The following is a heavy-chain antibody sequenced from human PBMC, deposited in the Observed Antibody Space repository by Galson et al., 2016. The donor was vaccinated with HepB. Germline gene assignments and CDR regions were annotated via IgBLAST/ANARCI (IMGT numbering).Heavy chain of an antibody. V-gene: IGHV4-59*08. CDR2: ISDCGST. J-gene: IGHJ6*02. CDR1: GGSISRYY. D-gene: IGHD1-1*01. Sequence: SETLSLTCTVSGGSISRYYWSWIRQPPGKGLEWIAYISDCGSTNSNPSLKSRAIVSVDTSKNQFSLKLSSVTAADTALYYCARNMSLRAGTEDYYLHYYGVDVWGQGTTVTASS. CDR3: ARNMSLRAGTEDYYLHYYGVDV.